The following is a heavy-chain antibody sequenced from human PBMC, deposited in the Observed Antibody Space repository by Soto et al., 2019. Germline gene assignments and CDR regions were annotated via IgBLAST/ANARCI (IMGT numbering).Heavy chain of an antibody. J-gene: IGHJ5*02. D-gene: IGHD3-16*02. Sequence: SETLSLTCTVSGGSISSSSYYWGWIRQPPGKGLEWIGSIYYSGSTYYNPSLKSRVTISVDTSKNQFSLKLSSVTAADTAVYYCARHGEEGSYRYYWFDPWGQGTLVTVSS. V-gene: IGHV4-39*01. CDR2: IYYSGST. CDR3: ARHGEEGSYRYYWFDP. CDR1: GGSISSSSYY.